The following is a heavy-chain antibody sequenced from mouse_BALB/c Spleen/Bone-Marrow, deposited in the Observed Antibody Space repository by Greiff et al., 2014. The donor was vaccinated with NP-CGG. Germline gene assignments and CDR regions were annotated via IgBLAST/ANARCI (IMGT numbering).Heavy chain of an antibody. J-gene: IGHJ4*01. CDR2: ISSGSSTI. CDR3: ARDDYDYAKDY. V-gene: IGHV5-17*02. CDR1: GFTFSSFG. D-gene: IGHD2-4*01. Sequence: DVMLVESGGGLVQPGGSRKLSCAASGFTFSSFGMHWVRQAPEKGLEWVAYISSGSSTIYYADTVKGRFTISRDNPKNTLFLQMTSLRSEDTAMYYCARDDYDYAKDYWGQGTSVTVSS.